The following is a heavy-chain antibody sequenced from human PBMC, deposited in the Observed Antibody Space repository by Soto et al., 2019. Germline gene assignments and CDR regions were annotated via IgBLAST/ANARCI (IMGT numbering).Heavy chain of an antibody. CDR3: ARSIRGPRRFNGMDV. D-gene: IGHD1-20*01. Sequence: SGPTLVNPTETLTVTCTFSGFSLTSPGMCVSWIRQSPGKALEWLALIERDDDDKYYSTSLKTRLTISKDTRKNQVVLTMANMDPADTATYYCARSIRGPRRFNGMDVWGQGTTVTISS. V-gene: IGHV2-70*13. CDR1: GFSLTSPGMC. CDR2: IERDDDDK. J-gene: IGHJ6*02.